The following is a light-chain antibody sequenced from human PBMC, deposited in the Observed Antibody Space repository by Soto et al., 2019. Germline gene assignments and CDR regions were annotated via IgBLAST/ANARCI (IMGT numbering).Light chain of an antibody. J-gene: IGLJ3*02. Sequence: QSVLTQPPSASETPGQRVTISCSGSSSNIGTNAVNWYQQLPGTAPKLLIYSNNLRPSGVPDRFSGSKSGTSASLAISGLQSEDESDYFCAAWDDSLDGVVFGGGTQLTVL. V-gene: IGLV1-44*01. CDR3: AAWDDSLDGVV. CDR1: SSNIGTNA. CDR2: SNN.